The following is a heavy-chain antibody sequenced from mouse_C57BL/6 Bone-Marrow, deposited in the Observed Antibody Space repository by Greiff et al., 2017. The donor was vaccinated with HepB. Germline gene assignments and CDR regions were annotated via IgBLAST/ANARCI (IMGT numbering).Heavy chain of an antibody. D-gene: IGHD1-1*01. CDR2: IWSDGST. J-gene: IGHJ4*01. CDR1: GFSLTSYG. V-gene: IGHV2-6-1*01. CDR3: ARHRYYGSRGAMDY. Sequence: QVQLKQSGPGLVAPSQSLSITCTVSGFSLTSYGVHWVRQPPGKGLEWLVVIWSDGSTTYNSALKSRLSISKDNSKSQVFLKMNSLQTDDTAMYYWARHRYYGSRGAMDYWGQGTSVPVSS.